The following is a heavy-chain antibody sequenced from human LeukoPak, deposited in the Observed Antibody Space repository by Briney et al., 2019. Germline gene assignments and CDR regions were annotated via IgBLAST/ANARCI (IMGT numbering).Heavy chain of an antibody. CDR3: TRLADIVVVPTTS. D-gene: IGHD2-2*01. CDR1: GFTFSDSA. Sequence: SGGSLRLSCAAPGFTFSDSAIHWVRQASGKGLEWVGRIRSKVNNYATVYAASVKGRFTISRDDSKNTAYLQMNTLQTDDTAVYYCTRLADIVVVPTTSWGQGTLVTVSS. V-gene: IGHV3-73*01. CDR2: IRSKVNNYAT. J-gene: IGHJ5*02.